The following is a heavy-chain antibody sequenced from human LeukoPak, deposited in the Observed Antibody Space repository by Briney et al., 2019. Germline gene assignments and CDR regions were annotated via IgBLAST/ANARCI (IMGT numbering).Heavy chain of an antibody. J-gene: IGHJ3*02. D-gene: IGHD6-13*01. V-gene: IGHV1-8*01. CDR3: ARDREIAAAGAPGAFDI. CDR2: MNPNSGNT. CDR1: GYSFTSYD. Sequence: ASVKVSCKASGYSFTSYDINWVRQATGQGLEWMGWMNPNSGNTGYAQKFQGRVTMARNTSISTAYMELRSLRSDDTAVYYCARDREIAAAGAPGAFDIWGQGTMVTVSS.